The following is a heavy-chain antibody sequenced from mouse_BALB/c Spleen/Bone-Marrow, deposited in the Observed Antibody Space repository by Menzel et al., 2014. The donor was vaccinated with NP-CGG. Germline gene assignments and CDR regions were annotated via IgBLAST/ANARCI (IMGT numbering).Heavy chain of an antibody. CDR1: GFNIKDTY. V-gene: IGHV14-3*02. J-gene: IGHJ4*01. CDR2: IDPANGYT. CDR3: ASKKNYYAMDY. Sequence: DVQLQESGAELAKPGASVRLSCTASGFNIKDTYMHWVKQRPEQGLGWIGRIDPANGYTNYAPKFQGKATITADTSSNTAYLQLSSLTSEDTAVYYCASKKNYYAMDYWGQGTSVTVSS.